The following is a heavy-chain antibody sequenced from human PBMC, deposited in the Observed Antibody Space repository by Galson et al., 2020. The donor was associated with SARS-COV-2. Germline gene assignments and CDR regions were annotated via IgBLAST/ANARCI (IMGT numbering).Heavy chain of an antibody. Sequence: TGGSLRLSCAASGFTFSSYGMHWVRQAPGKGLEWVAVISSDGSNKYYADSVKGRFTISRDNSKNTLYLQMNSLRAEDTAVYYCAKGRPGGGYDSYYGMDVWGQGATVTVSS. CDR3: AKGRPGGGYDSYYGMDV. CDR2: ISSDGSNK. D-gene: IGHD3-10*01. V-gene: IGHV3-30*18. CDR1: GFTFSSYG. J-gene: IGHJ6*02.